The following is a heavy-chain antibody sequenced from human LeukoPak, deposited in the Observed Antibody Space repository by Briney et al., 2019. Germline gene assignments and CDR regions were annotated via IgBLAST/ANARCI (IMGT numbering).Heavy chain of an antibody. CDR3: AREVAAAGIRSTTYYYYYMDV. V-gene: IGHV1-3*03. CDR2: INAGNGNT. Sequence: ASVKVSCTASGYTFTSYAMHWVRQAPGQRLEWMGWINAGNGNTKYSQEFQGRVTITRDTSASTAYMELSSLRSEDTAVYYCAREVAAAGIRSTTYYYYYMDVWGKGTTVTISS. D-gene: IGHD6-13*01. J-gene: IGHJ6*03. CDR1: GYTFTSYA.